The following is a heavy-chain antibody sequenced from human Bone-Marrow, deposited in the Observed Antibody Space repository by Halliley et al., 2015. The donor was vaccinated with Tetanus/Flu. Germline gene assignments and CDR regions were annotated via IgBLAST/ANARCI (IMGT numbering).Heavy chain of an antibody. CDR3: ARDDTTKYTGTSEGFDL. Sequence: TLSLTCSLSGVSISGYYWHWIRQPPGKGLEWIGYINSGGTKYSPSLRSRITISVDTSKNQFSLKLTSVTAADTAFYYCARDDTTKYTGTSEGFDLWGRGTLVTVSS. CDR1: GVSISGYY. D-gene: IGHD1-26*01. J-gene: IGHJ2*01. V-gene: IGHV4-59*01. CDR2: INSGGT.